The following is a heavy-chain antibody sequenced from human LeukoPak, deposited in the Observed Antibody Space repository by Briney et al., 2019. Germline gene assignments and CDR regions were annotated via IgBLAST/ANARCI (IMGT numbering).Heavy chain of an antibody. J-gene: IGHJ5*02. D-gene: IGHD5-24*01. Sequence: GGSLRLSCTASGFTVISNYMCWVRQAPGKGLEWASVIYSDGSTYYPDSVKGRFTISRDNSKTTLYLQMNSLSAEDTAVYYCAMIEMATISFSWGQGTLVTVSS. V-gene: IGHV3-53*01. CDR3: AMIEMATISFS. CDR1: GFTVISNY. CDR2: IYSDGST.